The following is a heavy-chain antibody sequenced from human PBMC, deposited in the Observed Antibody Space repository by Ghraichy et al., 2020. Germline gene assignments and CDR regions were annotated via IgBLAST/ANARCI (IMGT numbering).Heavy chain of an antibody. Sequence: GGPLRLSCAASGFIFSRYTMSWLRHAPGKGLEWVSSISGGASSTYYADSVKGRFTISRDNSKNTVYLQMNSLRAGDTAIYYCAKAYSSGWYSLAPDAFDIWGQGTMVIVSS. CDR3: AKAYSSGWYSLAPDAFDI. V-gene: IGHV3-23*01. J-gene: IGHJ3*02. CDR2: ISGGASST. D-gene: IGHD6-19*01. CDR1: GFIFSRYT.